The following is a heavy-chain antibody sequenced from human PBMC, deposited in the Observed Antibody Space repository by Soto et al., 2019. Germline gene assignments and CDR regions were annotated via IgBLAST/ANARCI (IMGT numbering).Heavy chain of an antibody. CDR2: IVVGSGNT. CDR1: GFTFTSSA. D-gene: IGHD2-15*01. J-gene: IGHJ6*02. V-gene: IGHV1-58*01. CDR3: AADRGYCSGGSCYYLGADYYYGMDV. Sequence: XSVKVSCKASGFTFTSSAVQWVRQARGQHLEWIGWIVVGSGNTNYAQKFQERVTITRDMSTSTAYMELSSLRSEDTAVYYCAADRGYCSGGSCYYLGADYYYGMDVWGQGTTVTVSS.